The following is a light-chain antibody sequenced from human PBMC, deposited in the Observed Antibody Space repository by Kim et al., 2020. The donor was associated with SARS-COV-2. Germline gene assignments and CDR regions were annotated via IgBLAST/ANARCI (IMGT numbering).Light chain of an antibody. Sequence: GDRVTITCRASQSFSSWLAWYQQKPGKVPKLLIYKTSILESGVPSRFSGSGSGTEFTLTISSLQPDDFATYYCQQYNNFPFTFGQGTRLEIK. CDR2: KTS. CDR3: QQYNNFPFT. CDR1: QSFSSW. V-gene: IGKV1-5*03. J-gene: IGKJ5*01.